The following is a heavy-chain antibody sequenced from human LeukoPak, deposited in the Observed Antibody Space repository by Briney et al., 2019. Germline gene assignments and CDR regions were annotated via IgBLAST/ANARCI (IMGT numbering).Heavy chain of an antibody. CDR3: ARDRHGGSLNYFDY. CDR1: GFTVSSNY. Sequence: GGSLRLSCAASGFTVSSNYMSWVRQAPGKGLEWVSVIYSGFSTYYADSVKGRLTISRDNSKNTLYLQMNSLRAEDTAVYFCARDRHGGSLNYFDYWGQGTLVTVSS. V-gene: IGHV3-53*01. D-gene: IGHD4-23*01. J-gene: IGHJ4*02. CDR2: IYSGFST.